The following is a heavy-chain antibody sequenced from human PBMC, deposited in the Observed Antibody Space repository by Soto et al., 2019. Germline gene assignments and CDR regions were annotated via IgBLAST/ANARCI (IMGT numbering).Heavy chain of an antibody. Sequence: HPGGSLRLSCAASGFTFSTFAMSWVRQAPGKGLEWVSSISGSGGSTYYADSVKGRFTISRDTSQNTLFLQMNSLRAEDTAVYYCAKDRLAEPSSARVPSDPWGQGTLVTVSS. D-gene: IGHD1-1*01. CDR1: GFTFSTFA. CDR2: ISGSGGST. J-gene: IGHJ5*02. CDR3: AKDRLAEPSSARVPSDP. V-gene: IGHV3-23*01.